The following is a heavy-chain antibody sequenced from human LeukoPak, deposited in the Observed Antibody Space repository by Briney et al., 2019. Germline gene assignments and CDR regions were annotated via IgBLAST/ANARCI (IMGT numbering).Heavy chain of an antibody. CDR2: IKQDGSEK. Sequence: GGSLRLSCAASGFTFSSYWMHWVRQAPGKGLEWVANIKQDGSEKYYVDSVKGRFTISRDNAKNSLYLQMNSLRAEDTAVYYCAREYREVPRYDFWSGYYRGHFDYWGQGTLVTVSP. V-gene: IGHV3-7*03. D-gene: IGHD3-3*01. J-gene: IGHJ4*02. CDR3: AREYREVPRYDFWSGYYRGHFDY. CDR1: GFTFSSYW.